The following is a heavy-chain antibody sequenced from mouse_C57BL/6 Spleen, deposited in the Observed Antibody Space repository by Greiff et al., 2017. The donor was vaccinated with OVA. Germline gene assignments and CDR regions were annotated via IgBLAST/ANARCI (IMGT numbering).Heavy chain of an antibody. CDR1: GFSFNTYA. CDR2: IRSKSNNYAT. Sequence: EVKLVESGGGLVQPKGSLKLSCAASGFSFNTYAMNWVRQAPGKGLEWVARIRSKSNNYATYYADSVKDRFTISRDDSESMLYLQMNNLKTEDTAMYDCVRHDDYDDYFDYWGQGTTRTVSS. CDR3: VRHDDYDDYFDY. J-gene: IGHJ2*01. D-gene: IGHD2-4*01. V-gene: IGHV10-1*01.